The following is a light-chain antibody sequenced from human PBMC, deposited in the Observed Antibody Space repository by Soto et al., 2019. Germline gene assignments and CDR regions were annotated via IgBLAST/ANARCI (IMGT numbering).Light chain of an antibody. CDR1: QSVSGN. Sequence: EIVMTQSPATLSVSPGERATLSCRASQSVSGNLAWYQQKPGQAPRLLIYGASTRATGIPARFSGSGSGAEFTLTISSLQSEDFAVYYCQQYNNWPPRTFGQGTKVEIK. CDR3: QQYNNWPPRT. J-gene: IGKJ1*01. CDR2: GAS. V-gene: IGKV3-15*01.